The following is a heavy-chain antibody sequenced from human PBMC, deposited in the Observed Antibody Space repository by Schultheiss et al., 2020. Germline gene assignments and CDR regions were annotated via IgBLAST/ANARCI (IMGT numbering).Heavy chain of an antibody. CDR1: GGSFSGYY. D-gene: IGHD3-22*01. V-gene: IGHV4-30-4*01. J-gene: IGHJ4*02. Sequence: SETLSLTCAVYGGSFSGYYWSWIRQPPGKGLEWIGYIYYSGSTYYNPSLKSRVTISVDTSKNQFSLKLSSVTAADTAVYYCARESITMRVIYWGQGTLVTVSS. CDR3: ARESITMRVIY. CDR2: IYYSGST.